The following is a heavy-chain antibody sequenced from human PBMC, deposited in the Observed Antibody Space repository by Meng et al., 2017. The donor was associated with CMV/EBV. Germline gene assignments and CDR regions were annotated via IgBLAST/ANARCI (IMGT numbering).Heavy chain of an antibody. CDR1: GFTFSSYW. D-gene: IGHD3-3*01. CDR2: IKQDGSEK. Sequence: GGSLRLSCAASGFTFSSYWMSWVRQAPGKGLEWVANIKQDGSEKYYVDSVKGRFTISRDNAKNSLYLQMNSLRAEDTAVYCCARDPFDDFWSGPPLDYWGQGTLVTVSS. J-gene: IGHJ4*02. V-gene: IGHV3-7*01. CDR3: ARDPFDDFWSGPPLDY.